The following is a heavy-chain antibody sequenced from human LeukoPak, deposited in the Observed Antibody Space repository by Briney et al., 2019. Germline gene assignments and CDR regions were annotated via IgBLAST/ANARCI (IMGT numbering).Heavy chain of an antibody. CDR1: GGSISSFY. CDR2: IYYSGNT. J-gene: IGHJ6*03. D-gene: IGHD6-13*01. CDR3: ARHYEGIAADPNYMDV. V-gene: IGHV4-59*08. Sequence: PSETLSLTCTVSGGSISSFYWSWIRQPPGKGLEWIGYIYYSGNTNYNPSLKSRVTISVDTSKNQFSLKLSSVTAADTAVYYCARHYEGIAADPNYMDVWGKGTTVTVSS.